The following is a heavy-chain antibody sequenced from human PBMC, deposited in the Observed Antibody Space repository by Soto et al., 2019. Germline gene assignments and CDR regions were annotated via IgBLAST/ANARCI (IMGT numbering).Heavy chain of an antibody. CDR3: AKVHVGATTSFDY. Sequence: GGSLRLTCTASGFTFSSYAMSWVRQAPGKGLEWVSAISGSGGSTYYADSVKGRFTISRDNSKNTLYLQMNSLRAEDTAVYYCAKVHVGATTSFDYWGQGTLVTVSS. J-gene: IGHJ4*02. D-gene: IGHD1-26*01. CDR1: GFTFSSYA. V-gene: IGHV3-23*01. CDR2: ISGSGGST.